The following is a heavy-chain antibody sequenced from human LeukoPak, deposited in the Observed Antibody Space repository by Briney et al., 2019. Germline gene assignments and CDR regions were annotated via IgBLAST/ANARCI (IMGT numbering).Heavy chain of an antibody. CDR3: AREEGVFGELWDYYYMDV. CDR1: GFTVSGNY. CDR2: IYSGGST. V-gene: IGHV3-53*01. Sequence: GGSLRLSCAASGFTVSGNYMSWVRQAPGKGLEWVSVIYSGGSTYYADSVKGRFTISRDNSKNTLYLQINRLRAEDPAVYYCAREEGVFGELWDYYYMDVWGKGTTVTVSS. J-gene: IGHJ6*03. D-gene: IGHD3-10*02.